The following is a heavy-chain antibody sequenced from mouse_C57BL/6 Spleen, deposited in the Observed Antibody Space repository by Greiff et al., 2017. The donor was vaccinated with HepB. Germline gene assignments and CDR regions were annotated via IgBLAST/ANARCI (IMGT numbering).Heavy chain of an antibody. Sequence: QVQLQQPGAELVKPGASVKLSCKASGYTFTSYWMQWVKQRPGQGLEWIGEIDPSDSYTNYNQKFKGKATLTVDTSSSTAYMQRSSLTSEYSAVYYCARSPLYDDLFAYWGQGTLVTVSA. J-gene: IGHJ3*01. CDR3: ARSPLYDDLFAY. CDR1: GYTFTSYW. CDR2: IDPSDSYT. D-gene: IGHD2-3*01. V-gene: IGHV1-50*01.